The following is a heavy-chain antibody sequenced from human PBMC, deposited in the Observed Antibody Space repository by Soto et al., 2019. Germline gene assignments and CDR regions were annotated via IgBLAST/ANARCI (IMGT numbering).Heavy chain of an antibody. V-gene: IGHV2-5*02. CDR1: GFSLATSGVG. Sequence: QVTLEESGPTRVKPTQTLTLTCTFSGFSLATSGVGVGWVRQPPGKALERLALIYWDDDKRYSPSLRSRLTVTKNPPQNQXVLTMTNMDPVDTATYYCAHRVGLQGNWNGGYFDFWGQGALVTVSS. CDR3: AHRVGLQGNWNGGYFDF. J-gene: IGHJ4*02. D-gene: IGHD1-1*01. CDR2: IYWDDDK.